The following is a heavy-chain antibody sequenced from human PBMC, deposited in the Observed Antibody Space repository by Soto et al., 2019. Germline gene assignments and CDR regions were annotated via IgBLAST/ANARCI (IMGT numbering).Heavy chain of an antibody. D-gene: IGHD2-2*03. CDR3: ARGIGFCSSINCYSSRRLRFDS. Sequence: QVQLQQWGAGLLKPSESLSLTCAVYGGSFSGYYWTWIRQSPGKGLEWIGEINHSGTTHYNPSLKSRLTISVDTSSSQFSLRLTSMTSADTAVYYCARGIGFCSSINCYSSRRLRFDSWGQGTVVTVSS. CDR2: INHSGTT. CDR1: GGSFSGYY. V-gene: IGHV4-34*01. J-gene: IGHJ4*02.